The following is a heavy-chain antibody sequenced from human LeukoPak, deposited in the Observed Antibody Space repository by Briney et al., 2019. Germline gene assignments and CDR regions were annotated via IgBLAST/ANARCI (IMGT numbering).Heavy chain of an antibody. Sequence: ASVKVSCKVSGYTLTKLSMHWVRQAPGKGLEWMGGFDPEDGETIYAQKFQGRVTMTEDTSTDTAYMELSSLRSEDTAVYYCAQYCTNGVCRYYFDYWGQGTLVTVSS. CDR2: FDPEDGET. CDR3: AQYCTNGVCRYYFDY. J-gene: IGHJ4*02. CDR1: GYTLTKLS. V-gene: IGHV1-24*01. D-gene: IGHD2-8*01.